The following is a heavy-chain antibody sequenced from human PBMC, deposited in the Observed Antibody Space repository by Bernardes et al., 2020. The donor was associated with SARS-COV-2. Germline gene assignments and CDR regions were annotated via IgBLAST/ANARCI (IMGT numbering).Heavy chain of an antibody. Sequence: SESLSLTCTVSGVSISSSRYSWGWLLQPPGKGLEWIGSVYYSGITYYNPSLKSRVTISVDTSKSQFSLKLSSVTAAGTAVYYCARQKYSYSLGPYYFDYWGQGTLVTVSS. V-gene: IGHV4-39*01. CDR2: VYYSGIT. J-gene: IGHJ4*02. CDR3: ARQKYSYSLGPYYFDY. CDR1: GVSISSSRYS. D-gene: IGHD5-18*01.